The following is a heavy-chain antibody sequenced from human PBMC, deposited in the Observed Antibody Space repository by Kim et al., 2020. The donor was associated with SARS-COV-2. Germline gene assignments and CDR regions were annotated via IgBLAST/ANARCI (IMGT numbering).Heavy chain of an antibody. CDR3: GASDF. J-gene: IGHJ4*02. CDR2: ISASGLGT. Sequence: GGSLRLSCAASGFTFSHYAMSWTRQAPGKGLEWVSTISASGLGTHYADSVRGRFTISRDNSKSTLFLQMSSLRVEDTAVYYCGASDFWGQGALVTVSS. CDR1: GFTFSHYA. V-gene: IGHV3-23*01.